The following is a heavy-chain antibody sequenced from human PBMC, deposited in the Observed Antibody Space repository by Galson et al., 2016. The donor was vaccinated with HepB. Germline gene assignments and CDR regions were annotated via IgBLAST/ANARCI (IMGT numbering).Heavy chain of an antibody. CDR2: ISRSGTIT. J-gene: IGHJ4*02. V-gene: IGHV3-11*01. CDR3: ARDREYSYAPGY. Sequence: SLRLSCAASGFTFSNYYMSWIRQAPGKGLEWVSYISRSGTITYHTDSVKGRFTISSDNAKNSLYLQMNSLRAEDTAVYYCARDREYSYAPGYWGQGILVTVSS. D-gene: IGHD5-18*01. CDR1: GFTFSNYY.